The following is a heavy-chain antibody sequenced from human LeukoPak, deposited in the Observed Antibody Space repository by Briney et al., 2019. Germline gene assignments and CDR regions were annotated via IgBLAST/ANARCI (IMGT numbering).Heavy chain of an antibody. CDR2: VSYSGST. J-gene: IGHJ4*02. D-gene: IGHD3-10*01. CDR1: GGSISSYY. CDR3: ARDSAGNQYSSGNFDL. Sequence: SETLSRTCTVSGGSISSYYWSWIRQSPGKGLEWIGYVSYSGSTLYNPSLRSRVTISVDTSKNQFSLRLSSVTAADTAVYYCARDSAGNQYSSGNFDLWGQGTLVTVSS. V-gene: IGHV4-59*08.